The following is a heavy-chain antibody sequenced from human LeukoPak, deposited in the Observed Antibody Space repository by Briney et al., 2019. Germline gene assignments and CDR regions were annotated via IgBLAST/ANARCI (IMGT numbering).Heavy chain of an antibody. CDR2: ISWNSGSL. Sequence: GGSLRLSCAASGFTFDDYAMHWVRQVPGKGLEWVSGISWNSGSLGYADSVKGRFTISRDNAKNSLYLQMNSLRAEDTALYHCARGWPSDAFDIWGQGTMVTVSS. CDR1: GFTFDDYA. V-gene: IGHV3-9*01. J-gene: IGHJ3*02. CDR3: ARGWPSDAFDI.